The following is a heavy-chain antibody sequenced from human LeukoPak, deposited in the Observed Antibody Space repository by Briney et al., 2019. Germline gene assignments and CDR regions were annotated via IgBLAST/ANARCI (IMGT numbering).Heavy chain of an antibody. CDR3: ARGRVYYDYVWGSYSRNRPIIDY. CDR1: GYTFTSYD. V-gene: IGHV1-8*01. CDR2: MNPNSGNT. D-gene: IGHD3-16*01. Sequence: ASAKVSCKASGYTFTSYDINWVRQATGQGLEWMGWMNPNSGNTGYAQKFQGGVTMTRNTSISTAYMELSSLRSEDTAVYYCARGRVYYDYVWGSYSRNRPIIDYWGQGTLVTVSS. J-gene: IGHJ4*02.